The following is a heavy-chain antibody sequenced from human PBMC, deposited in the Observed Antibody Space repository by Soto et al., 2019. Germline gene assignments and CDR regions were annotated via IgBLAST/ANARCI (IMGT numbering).Heavy chain of an antibody. D-gene: IGHD6-19*01. J-gene: IGHJ4*02. V-gene: IGHV3-23*01. CDR1: GFTFSYFA. Sequence: EVQLLESGGGLVQPGGSLRLSCAASGFTFSYFAMGWVRQAPGKGLERVSVLNDRGDTTYYTYAVNGRFTISRDNSKNTLYLQMNSLRAEDTAVYYCAKDDTRTNGWYPFDYWGQGALVTVSS. CDR2: LNDRGDTT. CDR3: AKDDTRTNGWYPFDY.